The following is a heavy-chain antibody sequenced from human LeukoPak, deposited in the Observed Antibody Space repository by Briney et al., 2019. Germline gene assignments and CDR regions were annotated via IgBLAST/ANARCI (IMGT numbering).Heavy chain of an antibody. J-gene: IGHJ4*02. D-gene: IGHD2-2*01. V-gene: IGHV3-23*01. CDR3: AKATSPHPRLNDY. Sequence: GGSLRLSCAASGFTFSSYAMSWVRQAPGKGLEWVSAISGGGGSTYYADSVKGRFTISRDNSKNTLYLQMNSLRAEDTAVYYCAKATSPHPRLNDYWGQGTLVTVSS. CDR2: ISGGGGST. CDR1: GFTFSSYA.